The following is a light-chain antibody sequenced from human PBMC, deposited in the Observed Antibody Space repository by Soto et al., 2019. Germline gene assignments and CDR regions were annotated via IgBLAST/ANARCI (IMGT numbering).Light chain of an antibody. Sequence: EIVLTQSPGTLSLSPGERATLSCRASQSGSSSYLAWYQQKPGQAPRLLIYGASSRATGIPDRFSGSGSGTDFTLTISRLEPEDLAVYYCQQYGSSPWTFGQGTKVEIK. CDR2: GAS. CDR1: QSGSSSY. J-gene: IGKJ1*01. CDR3: QQYGSSPWT. V-gene: IGKV3-20*01.